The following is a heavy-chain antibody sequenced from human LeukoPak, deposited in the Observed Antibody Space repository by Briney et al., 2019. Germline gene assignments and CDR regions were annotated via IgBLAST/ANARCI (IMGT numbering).Heavy chain of an antibody. Sequence: SETLSLTCTVSGGSISNYYWNWIRQPPGKGLEWIESIYYSGSTNYNPSLKSRVTISVDTSKNQFSLKLSSVTAADTAVYYCARSLGQYTYGLLGYWGQGTPVTVSS. CDR3: ARSLGQYTYGLLGY. CDR2: IYYSGST. CDR1: GGSISNYY. D-gene: IGHD5-18*01. V-gene: IGHV4-59*01. J-gene: IGHJ4*02.